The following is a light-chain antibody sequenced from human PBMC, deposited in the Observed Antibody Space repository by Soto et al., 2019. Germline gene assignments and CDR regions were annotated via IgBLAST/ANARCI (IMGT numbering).Light chain of an antibody. CDR2: GAS. CDR3: QQYGSSPYT. CDR1: QSVSSSY. V-gene: IGKV3-20*01. Sequence: EIVLTQSPGTLSLSPGERATLSCRASQSVSSSYLAWYQQKPGQAPRLLIYGASSRATGIPDRFSGSGSGTDLTLTISRLEPEDSAVYYCQQYGSSPYTFGQGTKVDI. J-gene: IGKJ1*01.